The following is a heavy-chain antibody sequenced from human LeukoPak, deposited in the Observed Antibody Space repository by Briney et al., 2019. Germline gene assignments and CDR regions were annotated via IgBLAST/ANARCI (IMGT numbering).Heavy chain of an antibody. Sequence: ASVKVSYKASGYTFTSYDINWVRQATGQGLEWMGWMNPNSGGTNYAQKFQGRVTMTRDTSISTAYMELSRLRSDDTAVYYCARDPRIAAAGTGAFDIWGQGTMVTVSS. V-gene: IGHV1-2*02. CDR2: MNPNSGGT. J-gene: IGHJ3*02. CDR1: GYTFTSYD. CDR3: ARDPRIAAAGTGAFDI. D-gene: IGHD6-13*01.